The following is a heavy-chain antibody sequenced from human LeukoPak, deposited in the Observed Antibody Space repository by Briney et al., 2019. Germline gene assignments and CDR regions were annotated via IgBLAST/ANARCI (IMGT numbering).Heavy chain of an antibody. Sequence: SETLSLTCTVSGVSISIYYWSWVRQPPGKGLEWIGYIYNSESTYYNPSLKSRVTISLDTSKNQFSLRLNSVTAADTAVYYCARVKGSNWFDPWGQGTLVTVSS. CDR1: GVSISIYY. D-gene: IGHD6-6*01. CDR2: IYNSEST. J-gene: IGHJ5*02. CDR3: ARVKGSNWFDP. V-gene: IGHV4-59*01.